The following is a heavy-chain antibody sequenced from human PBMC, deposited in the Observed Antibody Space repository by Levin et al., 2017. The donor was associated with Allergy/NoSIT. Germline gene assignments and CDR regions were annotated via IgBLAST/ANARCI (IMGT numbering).Heavy chain of an antibody. J-gene: IGHJ6*03. V-gene: IGHV1-18*01. CDR1: GYTFTSYG. Sequence: GESLKISCKASGYTFTSYGISWVRQAPGQGLEWMGWISAYNGNTNYAQKLQGRVTMTTDTSTSTAYMELRSLRSDDTAVYYCARAAWGVVVPASDYYYMDVWGKGTTVTVSS. D-gene: IGHD2-2*01. CDR3: ARAAWGVVVPASDYYYMDV. CDR2: ISAYNGNT.